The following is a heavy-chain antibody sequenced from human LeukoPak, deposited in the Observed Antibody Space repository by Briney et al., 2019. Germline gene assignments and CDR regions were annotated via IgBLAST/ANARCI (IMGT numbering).Heavy chain of an antibody. CDR1: GGSFSGYY. CDR2: INHSGSA. D-gene: IGHD1-26*01. J-gene: IGHJ4*02. V-gene: IGHV4-34*01. Sequence: SETLSLTCAVYGGSFSGYYWSWIRQPPGKGLEWIGEINHSGSANYNPSLKSRVTISVDTSKNQFSLKLSSVTAADTAVYYCASVRSGSYYEVFDYWGQGTLVTVSS. CDR3: ASVRSGSYYEVFDY.